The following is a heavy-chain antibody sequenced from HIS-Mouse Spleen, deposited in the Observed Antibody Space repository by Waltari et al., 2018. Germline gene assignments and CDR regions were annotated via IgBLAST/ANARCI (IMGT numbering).Heavy chain of an antibody. Sequence: QVQLVESGGGVVQPGRSLRLSCAASGFTCSSYGMHWVRQAPGKGLEWVAVIWYDGSNKYYADSVKGRFTISRDNSKNTLYLQMNSLRAEDTAVYYCAKGGLMVYAIGDYWGQGTLVTVSS. CDR2: IWYDGSNK. V-gene: IGHV3-33*06. CDR1: GFTCSSYG. D-gene: IGHD2-8*01. CDR3: AKGGLMVYAIGDY. J-gene: IGHJ4*02.